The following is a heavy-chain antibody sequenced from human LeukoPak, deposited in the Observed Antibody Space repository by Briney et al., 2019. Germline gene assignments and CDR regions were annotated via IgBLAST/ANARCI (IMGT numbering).Heavy chain of an antibody. CDR1: GGSFRDYH. J-gene: IGHJ4*02. V-gene: IGHV4-59*08. Sequence: PSETLSLTCTVSGGSFRDYHWSWIRQPPGKGPEYIGHVNYDGSTSYNPSLNSRVAISLDTSKNLFSLKLSSVTAAVTAVYYCANYALGQRGRGYWGQGTLVTVSS. D-gene: IGHD2-2*01. CDR2: VNYDGST. CDR3: ANYALGQRGRGY.